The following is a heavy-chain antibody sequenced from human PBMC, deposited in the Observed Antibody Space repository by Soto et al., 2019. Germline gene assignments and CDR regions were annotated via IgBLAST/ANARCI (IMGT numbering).Heavy chain of an antibody. CDR3: AIPYYYYGMDV. V-gene: IGHV1-2*04. CDR1: GYTVTVYY. Sequence: GASVKVACKASGYTVTVYYMHWVRQAPGQGLEWMGWINPNSGGTNYAQKFQGWVTMTRDTSISTAYMELSRLRSDDTAVYYCAIPYYYYGMDVWGQGTTVTVSS. CDR2: INPNSGGT. J-gene: IGHJ6*02.